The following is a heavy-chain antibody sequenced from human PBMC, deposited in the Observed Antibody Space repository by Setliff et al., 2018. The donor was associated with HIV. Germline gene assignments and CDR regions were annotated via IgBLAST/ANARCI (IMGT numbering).Heavy chain of an antibody. CDR1: GGSISSGDYY. D-gene: IGHD3-10*01. CDR3: ARDSGRRNDAFDI. J-gene: IGHJ3*02. V-gene: IGHV4-30-4*08. Sequence: SETLSLTCTVSGGSISSGDYYWSWIRQPPGKGLEWIGYIYYSGSTYYNTSLKSRVTISVDTSKNQFSLKLSSVTAADTAVYYCARDSGRRNDAFDIWGQGTMVTVSS. CDR2: IYYSGST.